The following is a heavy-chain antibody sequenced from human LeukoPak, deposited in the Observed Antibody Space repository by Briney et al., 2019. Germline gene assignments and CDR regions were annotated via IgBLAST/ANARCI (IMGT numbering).Heavy chain of an antibody. CDR1: GGSISLYY. V-gene: IGHV4-4*09. J-gene: IGHJ6*03. Sequence: IPSETLSLTCTVSGGSISLYYWNWIRQPPGKGLEWLGYIYTSGSTKYNPSLKSRVTISVGTSKNQFSLKLSSVTAADTAIYYCAGPDIATRPKKYYYYYMDVWGKGTTVTVSS. D-gene: IGHD6-6*01. CDR2: IYTSGST. CDR3: AGPDIATRPKKYYYYYMDV.